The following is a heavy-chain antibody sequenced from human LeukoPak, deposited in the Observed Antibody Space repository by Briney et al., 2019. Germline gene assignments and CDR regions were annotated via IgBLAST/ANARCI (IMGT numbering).Heavy chain of an antibody. Sequence: ASVEVSCKASGYTFTSYGISWVRQAPGQGLEWMGWISAYNGNTNYAQKLQGRVTMTTDTSTSTAYMELRSLRSDDTAVYYCARDRRLEWESTQDAFDIWGQGTMVTVSS. D-gene: IGHD1-26*01. V-gene: IGHV1-18*01. J-gene: IGHJ3*02. CDR1: GYTFTSYG. CDR3: ARDRRLEWESTQDAFDI. CDR2: ISAYNGNT.